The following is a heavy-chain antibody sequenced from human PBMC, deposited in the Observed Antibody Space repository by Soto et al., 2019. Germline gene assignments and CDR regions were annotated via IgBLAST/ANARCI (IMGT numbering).Heavy chain of an antibody. J-gene: IGHJ4*02. D-gene: IGHD5-18*01. CDR1: GGTFSTYA. CDR2: TIPMFGTA. Sequence: QVQLVQSGAEVKKPESSVKVSCKAPGGTFSTYAISWVRQAPGQGLEWMGGTIPMFGTANYAQRFQDRVTITXXESTNTVYMELSSLRSEDTAVYFCASGIQLWLRRINNGYSGWGQGTLVTVSS. V-gene: IGHV1-69*05. CDR3: ASGIQLWLRRINNGYSG.